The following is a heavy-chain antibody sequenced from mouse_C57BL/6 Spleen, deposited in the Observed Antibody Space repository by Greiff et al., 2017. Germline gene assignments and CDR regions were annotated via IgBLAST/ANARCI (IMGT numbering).Heavy chain of an antibody. CDR1: GYTFTDYE. D-gene: IGHD3-2*02. Sequence: VQLQQSGAELVRPGASVTLSCKASGYTFTDYEMHWVKQTPVHGLEWIGAIDPETGGTAYNQKFKGKAILTADKSSSTAYMELRSLTSEDSAVYYCTRQLRLRGYFDYWGQGTTLTVSS. V-gene: IGHV1-15*01. CDR2: IDPETGGT. CDR3: TRQLRLRGYFDY. J-gene: IGHJ2*01.